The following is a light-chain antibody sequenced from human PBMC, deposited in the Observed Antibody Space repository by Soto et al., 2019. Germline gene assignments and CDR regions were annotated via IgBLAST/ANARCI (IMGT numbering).Light chain of an antibody. CDR3: SSYAGNNDYV. Sequence: QSALTQPPPASGSPGQSVTISCTGTSSDVGGHNSVSWYQQHPGKAPKLIIYDVSKRPSGVPDRFSGSKSGNTASMTVSGLQAEDEADYYCSSYAGNNDYVFGTGTKVTVL. J-gene: IGLJ1*01. V-gene: IGLV2-8*01. CDR2: DVS. CDR1: SSDVGGHNS.